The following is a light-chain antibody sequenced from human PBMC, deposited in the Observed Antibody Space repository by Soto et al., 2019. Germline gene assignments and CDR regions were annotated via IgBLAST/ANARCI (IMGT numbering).Light chain of an antibody. CDR1: QSVDSN. V-gene: IGKV3-15*01. CDR3: QQYNTCPIA. CDR2: GAS. Sequence: IGMTQSPATLSVSPGERVTLSCRVSQSVDSNFAWYQQRPGQAPRLLIYGASIRATDIPARFSGSGSGTDFTLTISSLQSEDFVVYYCQQYNTCPIAFGQGTRLEIK. J-gene: IGKJ5*01.